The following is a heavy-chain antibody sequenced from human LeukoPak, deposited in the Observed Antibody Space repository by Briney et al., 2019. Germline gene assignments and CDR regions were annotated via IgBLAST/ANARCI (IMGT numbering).Heavy chain of an antibody. V-gene: IGHV4-59*12. Sequence: SETLSLTCTVSGGSISDYYWSWIRQPPGKGLEWIGYVYYSGSTSYNPSLKSRVTISVDTSKNQFSLKLSSVTAADTAVYYCARARADSSGYWYFDLWGRGTLVTVSS. J-gene: IGHJ2*01. D-gene: IGHD3-22*01. CDR1: GGSISDYY. CDR3: ARARADSSGYWYFDL. CDR2: VYYSGST.